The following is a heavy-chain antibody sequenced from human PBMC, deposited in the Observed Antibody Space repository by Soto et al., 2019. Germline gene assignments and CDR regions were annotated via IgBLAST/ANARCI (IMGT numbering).Heavy chain of an antibody. D-gene: IGHD3-3*01. J-gene: IGHJ3*02. CDR3: ARGGITIFGLVINFDAFDI. Sequence: GASVKVSCKASGGTFSSYAISWVRQAPGQGLEWMGGIIPIFGTANYAQKFQGRVTITADESTSTAYMELSSLRSEDTAVYYCARGGITIFGLVINFDAFDIWGQGPMVTV. V-gene: IGHV1-69*13. CDR1: GGTFSSYA. CDR2: IIPIFGTA.